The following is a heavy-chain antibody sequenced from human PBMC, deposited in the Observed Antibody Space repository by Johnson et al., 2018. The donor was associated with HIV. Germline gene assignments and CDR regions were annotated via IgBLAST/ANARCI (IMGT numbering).Heavy chain of an antibody. Sequence: QVQLVESGGGVVQPGGSLRLSCAASGFTFSSYGMHWVRQAPGKGLEWVAFIRYDGSNKYYADSVKGRFTISRDNAKNSLYLQMNSLRAEDTAVYYCARVHSGGVFDIWGQGTMVTVSS. D-gene: IGHD3-10*01. CDR2: IRYDGSNK. CDR1: GFTFSSYG. V-gene: IGHV3-30*02. J-gene: IGHJ3*02. CDR3: ARVHSGGVFDI.